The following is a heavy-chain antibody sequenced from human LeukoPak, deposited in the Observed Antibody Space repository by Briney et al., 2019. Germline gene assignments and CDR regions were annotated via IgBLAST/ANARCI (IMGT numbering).Heavy chain of an antibody. Sequence: SETLSLTCTVSGGSISSYYWSWIRQPPGKGLEWIGYVYYSGSTNYNPSLKSRVTVSVDTSKNQFSLRLSSVTAADTAVYYCARERRDGYKVYFDYWGQGTLVTVSS. J-gene: IGHJ4*02. CDR1: GGSISSYY. D-gene: IGHD5-24*01. V-gene: IGHV4-59*01. CDR2: VYYSGST. CDR3: ARERRDGYKVYFDY.